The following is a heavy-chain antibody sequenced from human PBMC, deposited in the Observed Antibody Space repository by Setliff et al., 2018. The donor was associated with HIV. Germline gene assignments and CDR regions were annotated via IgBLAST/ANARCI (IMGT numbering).Heavy chain of an antibody. CDR3: ARHSGSGYYLIDP. J-gene: IGHJ5*02. CDR1: GGSISGFY. V-gene: IGHV4-4*07. CDR2: IYDSGST. Sequence: SETLSLTCTVSGGSISGFYWNWIRQSAGKGLQWIGRIYDSGSTKYNPSLKSRVTMSLATSKNQFSLRLSSVTAADTAVYYCARHSGSGYYLIDPWGQGTLVTVS. D-gene: IGHD3-22*01.